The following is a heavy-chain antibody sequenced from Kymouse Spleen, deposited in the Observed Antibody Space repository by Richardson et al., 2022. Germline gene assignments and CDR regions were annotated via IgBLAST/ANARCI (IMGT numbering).Heavy chain of an antibody. J-gene: IGHJ6*02. CDR3: AKDLYYGSGSYSYYYYYYGMDV. Sequence: EVQLVESGGGLVQPGRSLRLSCAASGFTFDDYAMHWVRQAPGKGLEWVSGISWNSGSIGYADSVKGRFTISRDNAKNSLYLQMNSLRAEDTALYYCAKDLYYGSGSYSYYYYYYGMDVWGQGTTVTVSS. V-gene: IGHV3-9*01. CDR1: GFTFDDYA. CDR2: ISWNSGSI. D-gene: IGHD3-10*01.